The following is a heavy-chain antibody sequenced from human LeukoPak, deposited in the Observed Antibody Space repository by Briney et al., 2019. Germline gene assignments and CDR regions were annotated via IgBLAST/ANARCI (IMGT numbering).Heavy chain of an antibody. D-gene: IGHD4-23*01. J-gene: IGHJ4*02. CDR2: IKEDGSKR. CDR1: GFSFNNYW. V-gene: IGHV3-7*03. CDR3: ARSVTTVVTHYFDY. Sequence: GGSLRLSCAASGFSFNNYWMNWVRQAPGKGLEWVANIKEDGSKRYYVDSVKGRFTISRDNAKNSLYLQMNSLRAEDTAVYYCARSVTTVVTHYFDYWGQGTLVTVSS.